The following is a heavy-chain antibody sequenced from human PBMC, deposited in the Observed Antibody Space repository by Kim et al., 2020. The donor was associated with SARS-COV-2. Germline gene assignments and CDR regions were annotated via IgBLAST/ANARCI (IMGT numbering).Heavy chain of an antibody. CDR1: GFTLSTFW. V-gene: IGHV3-7*03. D-gene: IGHD5-18*01. Sequence: GGSLRLSCATSGFTLSTFWMSWVRQAPGKGLEWVAMIKLGATENYYVDSVKGRFTISGDNTKKSLYLQMNSLRAEDTAVYYCASLDTATFSGISYWGQGALVSVSS. CDR2: IKLGATEN. CDR3: ASLDTATFSGISY. J-gene: IGHJ4*02.